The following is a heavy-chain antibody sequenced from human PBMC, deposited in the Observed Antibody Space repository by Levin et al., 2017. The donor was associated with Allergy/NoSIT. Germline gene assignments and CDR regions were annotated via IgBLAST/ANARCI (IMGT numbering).Heavy chain of an antibody. J-gene: IGHJ4*02. CDR2: ISGSGSGT. CDR3: GKEVRTQVATAVTTFAYFDS. Sequence: GESLKISCAASGFTFSSHAMVWVRQAPGKGLEWVSAISGSGSGTYYADSVKGRFTISRDNSKNILYLEMNSLRAEDTAIYYCGKEVRTQVATAVTTFAYFDSWGQGTLVTVSP. V-gene: IGHV3-23*01. D-gene: IGHD4-17*01. CDR1: GFTFSSHA.